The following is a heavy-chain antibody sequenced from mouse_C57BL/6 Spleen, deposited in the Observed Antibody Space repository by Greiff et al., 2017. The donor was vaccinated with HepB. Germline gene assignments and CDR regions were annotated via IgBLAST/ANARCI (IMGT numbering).Heavy chain of an antibody. D-gene: IGHD2-1*01. CDR1: GFTFSDYG. CDR2: ISSGSSTI. J-gene: IGHJ2*01. V-gene: IGHV5-17*01. CDR3: ARLNGNYGGFDY. Sequence: EVQLVESGGGLVKPGGSLKLSCAASGFTFSDYGMHWVRQAPEKGLEWVAYISSGSSTIYYADTVKGRFTISRDNAKNTLFLQMTSLRSEDTAMYYCARLNGNYGGFDYWGQGTTLTVSS.